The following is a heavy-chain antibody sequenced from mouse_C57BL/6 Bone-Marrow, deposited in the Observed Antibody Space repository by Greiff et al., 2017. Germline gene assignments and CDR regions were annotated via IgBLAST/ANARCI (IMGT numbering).Heavy chain of an antibody. Sequence: QVQLQQPGAELVKPGASVKLSCKASGYTFTSYWMPWVKQRPGQGLAWIGMIHPNSGSTNYNEKFKSKATLTVDTSSSTAYMQLSSLTSAYSAVDDCARGDGDRTFAMDYWGQGTSVTVSS. CDR2: IHPNSGST. CDR3: ARGDGDRTFAMDY. J-gene: IGHJ4*01. D-gene: IGHD2-13*01. V-gene: IGHV1-64*01. CDR1: GYTFTSYW.